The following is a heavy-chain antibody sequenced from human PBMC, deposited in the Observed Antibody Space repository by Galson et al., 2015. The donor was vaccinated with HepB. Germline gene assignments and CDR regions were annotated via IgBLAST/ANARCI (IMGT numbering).Heavy chain of an antibody. CDR3: AREGVQFSSGFVDV. Sequence: TLSLTCTVSGASVTSGFHYWTWVRRRPGEGLEWLGHIYYSGSAYSIPSLRGRLTMSVDTLKNQFSLHLTSVTAADTAVYYCAREGVQFSSGFVDVWGNGTRVTVSS. CDR2: IYYSGSA. CDR1: GASVTSGFHY. J-gene: IGHJ6*04. D-gene: IGHD3-3*02. V-gene: IGHV4-31*03.